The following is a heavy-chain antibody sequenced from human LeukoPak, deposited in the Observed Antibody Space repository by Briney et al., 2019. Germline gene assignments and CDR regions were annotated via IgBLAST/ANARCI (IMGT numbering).Heavy chain of an antibody. J-gene: IGHJ6*03. CDR3: ARVGSGDFWSGYYYYMDV. Sequence: GSSVKVSCKASGGTFISYSIIWVRQAPGQGREGMGGIIPILCTANYAQKFQGRVTITTDESTSTAYMELSSLRSEDTAEYYCARVGSGDFWSGYYYYMDVWGKGTTVTVSS. CDR2: IIPILCTA. V-gene: IGHV1-69*05. D-gene: IGHD3-3*01. CDR1: GGTFISYS.